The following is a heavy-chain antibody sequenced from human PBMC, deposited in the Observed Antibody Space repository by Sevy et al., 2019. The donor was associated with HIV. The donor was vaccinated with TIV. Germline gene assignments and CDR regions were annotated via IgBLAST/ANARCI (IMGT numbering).Heavy chain of an antibody. J-gene: IGHJ3*02. D-gene: IGHD2-15*01. CDR2: IYYSGNT. V-gene: IGHV4-59*13. CDR1: GGSISSYY. CDR3: AREGGTPLIPMGAFDI. Sequence: SETLSLTCTVSGGSISSYYWSWIRQPPGKGLEWIGYIYYSGNTNYNPSLKSRVTISVDTSKNQFSLKLSSVTAADTAVYYCAREGGTPLIPMGAFDIWGQGTMVTVSS.